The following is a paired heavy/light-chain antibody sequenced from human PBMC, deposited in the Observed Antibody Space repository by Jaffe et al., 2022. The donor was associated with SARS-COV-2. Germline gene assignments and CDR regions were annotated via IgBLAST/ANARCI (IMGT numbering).Light chain of an antibody. J-gene: IGLJ2*01. V-gene: IGLV5-37*01. CDR3: MIWPSNASRV. CDR1: SDINVGSYN. CDR2: YYSDSDK. Sequence: QPVLTQPPSSSASPGESARLTCTLPSDINVGSYNIYWYQQKPGSPPRYLLYYYSDSDKGQGSGVPSRFSGSKDASANTGILLISGLQSEDEADYYCMIWPSNASRVFGGGTKLTVL.
Heavy chain of an antibody. J-gene: IGHJ6*02. CDR1: GYTFTSYG. D-gene: IGHD3-3*01. V-gene: IGHV1-18*01. CDR2: ISAYNGNT. Sequence: QVQLVQSGAEVKKPGASVKVSCKASGYTFTSYGISWVRQAPGQGLEWMGWISAYNGNTNYAQKLQGRVTMTTDTSTSTAYMELRSLRSDDTAVYYCAREGSLGFWSGYPDYYYYYGMDVWGQGTTVTVSS. CDR3: AREGSLGFWSGYPDYYYYYGMDV.